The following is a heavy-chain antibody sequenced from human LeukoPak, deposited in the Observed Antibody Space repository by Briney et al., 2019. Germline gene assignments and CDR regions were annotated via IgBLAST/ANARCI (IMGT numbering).Heavy chain of an antibody. J-gene: IGHJ1*01. CDR3: ARAEGYYDSSGYYREYFQH. Sequence: GGSLRLSCAASGFTFSSYWMHWVHQAPGKGLVWVSRINTDGSSTSYADSVKGRFTISRDNAKNTLYLQMNSLRAEDTAVYYCARAEGYYDSSGYYREYFQHWGQGTLVTVSS. D-gene: IGHD3-22*01. V-gene: IGHV3-74*01. CDR1: GFTFSSYW. CDR2: INTDGSST.